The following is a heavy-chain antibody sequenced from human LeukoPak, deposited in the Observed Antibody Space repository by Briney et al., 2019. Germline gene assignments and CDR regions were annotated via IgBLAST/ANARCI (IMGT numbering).Heavy chain of an antibody. J-gene: IGHJ3*02. Sequence: PGGSLRLSCAASGFTFSSYSMNWVRQAPGKGLEWVSSISSSSSYIYYADSVKGRFTISRDNAKNSLYLQMNSLRAEDTAVYYCARDCSGGSCYFGAFDIWGQGTMVTVSS. V-gene: IGHV3-21*01. D-gene: IGHD2-15*01. CDR1: GFTFSSYS. CDR3: ARDCSGGSCYFGAFDI. CDR2: ISSSSSYI.